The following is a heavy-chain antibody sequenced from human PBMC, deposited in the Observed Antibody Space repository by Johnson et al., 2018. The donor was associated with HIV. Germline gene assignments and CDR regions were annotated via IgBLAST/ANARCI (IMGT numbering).Heavy chain of an antibody. J-gene: IGHJ3*02. V-gene: IGHV3-30*03. CDR2: ISYDGSNK. CDR3: ARERRAGVKGAFDI. Sequence: QEKLVESGGGVVQPGRSLRLSCAASGFTFSSYGMHWVRQAPGKGLEWVAVISYDGSNKYYADSVKGRFTISSDNAKNSLYLQMNSLRAEDTAVYYCARERRAGVKGAFDIWGQGTMVTVSS. CDR1: GFTFSSYG. D-gene: IGHD2-21*01.